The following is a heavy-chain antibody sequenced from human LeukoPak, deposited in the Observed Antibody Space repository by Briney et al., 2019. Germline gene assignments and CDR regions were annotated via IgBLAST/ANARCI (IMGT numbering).Heavy chain of an antibody. CDR2: VSTNDGNT. Sequence: GASVKVSCKASGYTFTNYHIAWVRQAPGQGLEWMGWVSTNDGNTVYAQRLQGRVTMTTDTSTSVAYMELRSLTSDDTAVYYCARGTVGYDILTGYYPSYYFDYWGQGTLVTVSS. CDR1: GYTFTNYH. D-gene: IGHD3-9*01. V-gene: IGHV1-18*01. J-gene: IGHJ4*02. CDR3: ARGTVGYDILTGYYPSYYFDY.